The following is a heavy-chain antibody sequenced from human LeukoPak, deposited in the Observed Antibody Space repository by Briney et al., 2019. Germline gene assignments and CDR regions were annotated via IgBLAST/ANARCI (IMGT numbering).Heavy chain of an antibody. J-gene: IGHJ6*03. Sequence: ASVKVSCKASGYTFTSYDINWVRQATGRGLEWMGWMNPNSGNTGYAQKFQGRVTMTRNTSISTAYMELSSLRSEDTAVYYCARDMTATYYYYMDVWGKGTTVTVSS. CDR2: MNPNSGNT. D-gene: IGHD3-16*01. CDR3: ARDMTATYYYYMDV. V-gene: IGHV1-8*01. CDR1: GYTFTSYD.